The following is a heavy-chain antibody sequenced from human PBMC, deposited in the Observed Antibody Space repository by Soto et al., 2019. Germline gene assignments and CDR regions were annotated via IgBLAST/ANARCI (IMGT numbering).Heavy chain of an antibody. D-gene: IGHD3-10*01. CDR2: IYYSGST. Sequence: QVQLQESGPGLVKPSETLSLTCTVSGGSISSYYWSWIRQPPGKGLEWIGYIYYSGSTNYNPSLKIRVTISVDTSKNQFSLKLSSVTAADTAVYYCARRYGLSAFDIWGQGTMVTVSS. J-gene: IGHJ3*02. CDR1: GGSISSYY. CDR3: ARRYGLSAFDI. V-gene: IGHV4-59*08.